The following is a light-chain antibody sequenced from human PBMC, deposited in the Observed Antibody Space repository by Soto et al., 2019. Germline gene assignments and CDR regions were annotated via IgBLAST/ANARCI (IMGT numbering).Light chain of an antibody. CDR1: SSDVGGYDY. Sequence: QSALTQPASVSGSPGQSITISCTGTSSDVGGYDYVPWYQLHPGKAPKLIVFEVSNRPSGVSYRFSGSKSGNTASLTISGLQAEDEADYFCSSYSISTAYLFGTGTKLTVL. J-gene: IGLJ1*01. CDR2: EVS. V-gene: IGLV2-14*01. CDR3: SSYSISTAYL.